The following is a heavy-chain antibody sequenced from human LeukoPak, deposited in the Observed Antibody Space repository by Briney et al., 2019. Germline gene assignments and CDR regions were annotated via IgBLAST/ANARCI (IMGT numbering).Heavy chain of an antibody. CDR3: ARTKYGSGSYPGAKDYYYMDV. V-gene: IGHV4-61*02. J-gene: IGHJ6*03. D-gene: IGHD3-10*01. Sequence: PSETLSLTCTVSGGSISSGSYYWSWIRQPAGKGLEWIERIYTSGSTNYNPSLKSRVTISVDTSKNQFSLKLSSVTAADTAVYYCARTKYGSGSYPGAKDYYYMDVWGKGTTVIISS. CDR1: GGSISSGSYY. CDR2: IYTSGST.